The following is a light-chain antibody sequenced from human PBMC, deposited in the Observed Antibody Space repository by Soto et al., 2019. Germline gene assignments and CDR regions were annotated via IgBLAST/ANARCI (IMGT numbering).Light chain of an antibody. CDR1: ENIKNW. Sequence: DIQMTQSPSTLSASVGDRVTITCRASENIKNWLAWYQQTAGKAPKVLISDASRLEAGVRSRFSGSGSGTEFTLTIKSLQADDFATYYCKQHNSFSITVGQGTRLEIK. CDR2: DAS. V-gene: IGKV1-5*01. J-gene: IGKJ5*01. CDR3: KQHNSFSIT.